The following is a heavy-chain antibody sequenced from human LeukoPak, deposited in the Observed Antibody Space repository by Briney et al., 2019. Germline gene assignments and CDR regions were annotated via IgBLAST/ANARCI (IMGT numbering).Heavy chain of an antibody. D-gene: IGHD3-22*01. CDR1: GFTFSSYW. CDR3: ARRHYDSSMRGAFDI. J-gene: IGHJ3*02. V-gene: IGHV3-7*01. CDR2: IKQDGSEK. Sequence: GGSLRLSCAASGFTFSSYWMSWVRQAPGKGLEWVANIKQDGSEKYYVDSAKGRFTISRDNAKNSLYLQMNSLRAEDTAVYYCARRHYDSSMRGAFDIWGQGTMVTVSS.